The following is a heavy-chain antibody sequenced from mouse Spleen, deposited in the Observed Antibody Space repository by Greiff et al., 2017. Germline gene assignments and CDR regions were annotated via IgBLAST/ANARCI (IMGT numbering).Heavy chain of an antibody. J-gene: IGHJ4*01. CDR1: GYTFTSYG. CDR3: ARRELPLGPPYAMDY. Sequence: VQLQQSGAELARPGASVKLSCKASGYTFTSYGISWVKQRTGQGLEWIGEIYPRSGNTYYNEKFKGKATLTADKSSSTAYMELRSLTSEDSAVYFCARRELPLGPPYAMDYWGQGTSVTVSS. D-gene: IGHD3-1*01. CDR2: IYPRSGNT. V-gene: IGHV1-81*01.